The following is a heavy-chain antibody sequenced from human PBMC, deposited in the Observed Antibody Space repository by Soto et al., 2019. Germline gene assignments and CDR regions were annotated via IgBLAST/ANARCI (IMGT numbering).Heavy chain of an antibody. D-gene: IGHD4-4*01. CDR3: AKVRQYPLYYFHY. J-gene: IGHJ4*02. CDR1: GFTVTSNG. V-gene: IGHV3-23*01. CDR2: ISPNGQGI. Sequence: EVKLLESGGGLVQPGGSLRLSCGVSGFTVTSNGVSWVHQAPGKGLEWVSAISPNGQGIWYADSVKGRFTISRDISRNTVFLQMDSLRADDTAVYYCAKVRQYPLYYFHYLGQGTLVTVSS.